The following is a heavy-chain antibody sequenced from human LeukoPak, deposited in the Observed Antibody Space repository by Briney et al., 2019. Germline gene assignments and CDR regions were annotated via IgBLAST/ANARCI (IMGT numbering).Heavy chain of an antibody. D-gene: IGHD3-10*01. V-gene: IGHV4-39*01. CDR3: AKHYMGSYDNRGLDY. CDR2: IYYSGYT. Sequence: SETLSLTCTVSGGSISSSNYCWGWIRQPPGKGLEWIGSIYYSGYTYYNPSVESRVTISVDTSKNQFSLKLSSVTAADTAVYYCAKHYMGSYDNRGLDYWGQGSLVTVSS. CDR1: GGSISSSNYC. J-gene: IGHJ4*01.